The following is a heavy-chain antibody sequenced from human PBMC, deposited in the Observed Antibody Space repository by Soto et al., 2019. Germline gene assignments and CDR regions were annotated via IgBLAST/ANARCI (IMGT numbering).Heavy chain of an antibody. Sequence: QVQLVQSGAEVKKPGASVKVSCKASGYTFTSYGISWVRQAPGQGLEWMGWISAYTGNTNYAQKLQGRVTMTTDTSTSTAYMELRSLRSDDTAVYYCARPLYQLPPNAYYYYYGMDVWGQGTTVTVSS. D-gene: IGHD2-2*01. CDR1: GYTFTSYG. J-gene: IGHJ6*02. V-gene: IGHV1-18*01. CDR2: ISAYTGNT. CDR3: ARPLYQLPPNAYYYYYGMDV.